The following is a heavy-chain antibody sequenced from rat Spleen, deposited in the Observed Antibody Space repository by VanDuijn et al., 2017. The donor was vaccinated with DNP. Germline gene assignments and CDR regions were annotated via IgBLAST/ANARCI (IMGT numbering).Heavy chain of an antibody. CDR2: ISTSGGNT. V-gene: IGHV5-46*01. CDR3: TSLLLKWSFDY. D-gene: IGHD1-1*01. CDR1: GFTFSSFP. Sequence: EVQLVESGGGLVQPGRSMKLSCAASGFTFSSFPMAWVRQAPTKGLEWVASISTSGGNTYHRDSVKGRFTISRDNAKSTLFLQMNSLRSEDTATYYCTSLLLKWSFDYWGQGVMVTVSS. J-gene: IGHJ2*01.